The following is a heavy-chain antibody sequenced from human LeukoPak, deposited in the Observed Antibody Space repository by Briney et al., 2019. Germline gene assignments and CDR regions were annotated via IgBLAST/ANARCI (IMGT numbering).Heavy chain of an antibody. Sequence: SETLSLTCAVSGASISRTTYYWGWLRQPPGKGLEWIGSIYYSGTTDYNPSLESRVTISIDTSENKFSLNLRSLTAADTAVYYCARHKWVAGYYFDYWGQGTLVTVSS. CDR1: GASISRTTYY. CDR2: IYYSGTT. CDR3: ARHKWVAGYYFDY. J-gene: IGHJ4*02. V-gene: IGHV4-39*07. D-gene: IGHD6-19*01.